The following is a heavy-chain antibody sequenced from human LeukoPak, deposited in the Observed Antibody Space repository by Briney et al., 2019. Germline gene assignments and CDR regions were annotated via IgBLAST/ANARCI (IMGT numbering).Heavy chain of an antibody. CDR3: TTDPSTPLLWFGELLYDY. CDR2: IKSKTDGGTT. V-gene: IGHV3-15*01. D-gene: IGHD3-10*01. Sequence: GGSLRLSCAASGFTFSNAWMSWVRQAPGKGLEWVGRIKSKTDGGTTDYAAPVKGRFTISRDDSKNTLYLQMNSLKTEDTAVYYCTTDPSTPLLWFGELLYDYWGQGTLVTVSS. CDR1: GFTFSNAW. J-gene: IGHJ4*02.